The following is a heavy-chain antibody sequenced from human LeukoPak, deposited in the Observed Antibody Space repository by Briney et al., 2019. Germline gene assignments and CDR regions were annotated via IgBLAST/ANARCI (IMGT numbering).Heavy chain of an antibody. J-gene: IGHJ4*02. D-gene: IGHD5-18*01. CDR1: GFTVSTNC. V-gene: IGHV3-53*04. CDR2: IYSGGTT. Sequence: PGGSLRLSCAASGFTVSTNCMTWIRQAPGEGLEWVSTIYSGGTTYYADSVMGRFTISGHNSRNTLYLQMNSLRAEDTAVYYCARVDTVMAYYFDLWGQGTLVTVSS. CDR3: ARVDTVMAYYFDL.